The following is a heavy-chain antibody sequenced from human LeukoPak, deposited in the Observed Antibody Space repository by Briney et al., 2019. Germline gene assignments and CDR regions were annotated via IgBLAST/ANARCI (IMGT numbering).Heavy chain of an antibody. CDR1: GFTFSSFP. CDR2: ISTDGGST. Sequence: GGSLRLSCSASGFTFSSFPMHWVRQAPGKGLEYVSSISTDGGSTYYADSVKGRFTISRDNSKNTLYLQMSSLRGDDTAVYYYVKRGRQGDYAYDYWGQGTLVTVSS. CDR3: VKRGRQGDYAYDY. D-gene: IGHD4-17*01. V-gene: IGHV3-64D*06. J-gene: IGHJ4*02.